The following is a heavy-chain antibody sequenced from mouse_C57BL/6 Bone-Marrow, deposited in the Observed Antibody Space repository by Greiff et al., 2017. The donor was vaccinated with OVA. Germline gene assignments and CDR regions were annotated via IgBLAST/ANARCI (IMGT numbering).Heavy chain of an antibody. CDR1: GYTFTSYW. V-gene: IGHV1-64*01. CDR3: ATLDYGSPHWYFDV. J-gene: IGHJ1*03. D-gene: IGHD1-1*01. CDR2: IHPNSGST. Sequence: QVQLKQPGAELVKPGASVKLSCKASGYTFTSYWMHWVKQRPGQGLEWIGMIHPNSGSTNYNEKFKSKATLTVDKSSSTAYMQLSSLTSEDSAVYYCATLDYGSPHWYFDVWGTGTTVTVSS.